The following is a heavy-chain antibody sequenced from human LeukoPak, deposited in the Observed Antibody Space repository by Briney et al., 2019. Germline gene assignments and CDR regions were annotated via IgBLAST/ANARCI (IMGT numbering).Heavy chain of an antibody. D-gene: IGHD3-22*01. J-gene: IGHJ4*02. CDR2: IYYSGST. Sequence: SETLSLTCTVSGGSISSSSYYWGWIRQPPRKGLEWIGSIYYSGSTYYNPSLKSRVTISVDTSKNQFSLKLSSVTAADTAVYYCARLKQEITMIVVVIGYFDYWGQGTLVTVSS. CDR3: ARLKQEITMIVVVIGYFDY. V-gene: IGHV4-39*01. CDR1: GGSISSSSYY.